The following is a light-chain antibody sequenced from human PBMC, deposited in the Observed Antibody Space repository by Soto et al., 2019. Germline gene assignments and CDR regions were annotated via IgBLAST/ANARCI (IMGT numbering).Light chain of an antibody. CDR1: QGIKND. CDR3: LQYRNYPWT. V-gene: IGKV1-17*01. CDR2: SAI. Sequence: DIQMTQSPSSLSASVGDRVTITCRASQGIKNDLAWYQQRPGKAPKRLIYSAINLQSGVPSRFSGSGSETEFTLTISILQPEDFASYYCLQYRNYPWTFGQGTKLDIK. J-gene: IGKJ1*01.